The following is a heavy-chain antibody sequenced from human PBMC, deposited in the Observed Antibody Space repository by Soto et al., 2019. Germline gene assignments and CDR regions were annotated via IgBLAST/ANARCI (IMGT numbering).Heavy chain of an antibody. V-gene: IGHV4-34*01. J-gene: IGHJ4*02. Sequence: SETLSLTCAVYGGSFSVYYWNWIRQPPGKGLEWIGEINHSGSTNYNPSLKSRVTISVDTSKNQFSLKLSSVTAADTAVYYCARGWGSGVFDYWGQGTLVTVSS. CDR2: INHSGST. D-gene: IGHD6-19*01. CDR1: GGSFSVYY. CDR3: ARGWGSGVFDY.